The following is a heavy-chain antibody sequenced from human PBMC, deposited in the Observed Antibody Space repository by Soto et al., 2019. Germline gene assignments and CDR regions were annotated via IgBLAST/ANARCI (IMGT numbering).Heavy chain of an antibody. CDR2: IFHSGIS. CDR1: GGSITTVGYS. J-gene: IGHJ4*02. D-gene: IGHD6-6*01. V-gene: IGHV4-30-2*01. CDR3: ARRISARTYYFDY. Sequence: SETLSLTCAVSGGSITTVGYSWSWIRQPPGKGLEWIGYIFHSGISYSNPSLKGRVTMSVDGSKNRFSLRLSSVTASDTAVYYCARRISARTYYFDYWGQGTLVTVSS.